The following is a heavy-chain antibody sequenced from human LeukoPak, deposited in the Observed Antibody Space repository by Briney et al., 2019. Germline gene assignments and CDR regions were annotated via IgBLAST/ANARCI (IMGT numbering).Heavy chain of an antibody. Sequence: MXWXXXAPXXGLEWMGWINPNSGGTNYAQKFQGRVTMTRDTSISTAYMELSRLRSDDTAVYYCARDLAVAGTSGAFDIWGQGTMVTVSS. J-gene: IGHJ3*02. CDR3: ARDLAVAGTSGAFDI. D-gene: IGHD6-19*01. CDR2: INPNSGGT. V-gene: IGHV1-2*02.